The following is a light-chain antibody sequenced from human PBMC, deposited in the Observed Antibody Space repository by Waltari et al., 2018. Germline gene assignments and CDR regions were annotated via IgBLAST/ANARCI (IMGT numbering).Light chain of an antibody. Sequence: DIQMTQSPSSLSASVGDRVTITCRASQSISNYLNWYQQKPGEAPKLLIYVASSLQSGVPSSFSGSGSGTDFTLTINSLQPEDFATYYCQQSYSTPYTFGQGTKLEIK. CDR1: QSISNY. J-gene: IGKJ2*01. CDR3: QQSYSTPYT. CDR2: VAS. V-gene: IGKV1-39*01.